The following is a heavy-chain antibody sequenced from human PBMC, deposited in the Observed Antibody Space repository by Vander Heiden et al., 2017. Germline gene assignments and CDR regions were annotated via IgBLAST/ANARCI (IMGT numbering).Heavy chain of an antibody. Sequence: QVQLVESVGGLVKPGGSLRPSCAACGFTFRASYIRWIRQAPGKGLEWVSYISSSGSTIYDADSVKGRFTISRDNAKNSLYLQMNSLRAEDTAVYYCARVGRDRCSGGSCYCGYWGQGTLVTVSS. CDR2: ISSSGSTI. D-gene: IGHD2-15*01. J-gene: IGHJ4*02. V-gene: IGHV3-11*01. CDR3: ARVGRDRCSGGSCYCGY. CDR1: GFTFRASY.